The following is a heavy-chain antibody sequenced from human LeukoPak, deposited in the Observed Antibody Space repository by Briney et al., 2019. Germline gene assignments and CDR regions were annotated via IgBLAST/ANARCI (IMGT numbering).Heavy chain of an antibody. CDR2: IYYSGST. CDR1: GASVSSGSSY. J-gene: IGHJ2*01. D-gene: IGHD6-6*01. Sequence: SETLSLTCTVSGASVSSGSSYWTWIRQPPGKGLEWIGYIYYSGSTHYNPSLKSRVTLSVDRSKNQFSLKLTSVTAADTAVYYCANKGSIADWYFDLWGRGTLVTVSS. CDR3: ANKGSIADWYFDL. V-gene: IGHV4-61*01.